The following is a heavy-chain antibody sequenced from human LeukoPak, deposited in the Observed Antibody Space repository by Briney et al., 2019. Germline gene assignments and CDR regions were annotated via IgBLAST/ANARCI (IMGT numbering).Heavy chain of an antibody. V-gene: IGHV4-30-4*01. CDR2: IYYSEST. J-gene: IGHJ5*02. D-gene: IGHD3-10*01. CDR1: GGSISSGDYY. CDR3: ARAYYGSGRGMVSYWFDP. Sequence: SETLSLTCTVSGGSISSGDYYWSWIRQPPGKGLEWIGYIYYSESTYYNPSLKSRVTISVDTSKNQFSLKLSSVTAADTAVYYCARAYYGSGRGMVSYWFDPWGQGTLVTVSS.